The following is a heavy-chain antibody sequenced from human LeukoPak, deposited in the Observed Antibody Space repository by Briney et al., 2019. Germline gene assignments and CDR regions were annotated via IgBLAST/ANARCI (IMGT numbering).Heavy chain of an antibody. CDR3: SRSLDY. CDR1: GFPFSGYW. CDR2: INQDGTNQ. J-gene: IGHJ4*02. Sequence: PGGSLRLSCEASGFPFSGYWMDWVRQAPGKGMEWVANINQDGTNQYYAASVKGRFSISRDNAKNSLYLQMNSLRAEDTAVYYCSRSLDYLGQGALVTVSS. V-gene: IGHV3-7*01.